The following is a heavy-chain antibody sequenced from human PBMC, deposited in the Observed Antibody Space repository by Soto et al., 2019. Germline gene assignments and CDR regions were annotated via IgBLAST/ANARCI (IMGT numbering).Heavy chain of an antibody. V-gene: IGHV1-24*01. Sequence: ASVKVSCKVSGYTFTELSMHWVRQAPGKGLEWMGGIDPEDGETNYAQKFQGRVTMTEDTSTDTAYMELSRLRSEDTAVYYCATSLGSKRFDYWGQGTLVTVSS. CDR3: ATSLGSKRFDY. D-gene: IGHD5-12*01. J-gene: IGHJ4*02. CDR1: GYTFTELS. CDR2: IDPEDGET.